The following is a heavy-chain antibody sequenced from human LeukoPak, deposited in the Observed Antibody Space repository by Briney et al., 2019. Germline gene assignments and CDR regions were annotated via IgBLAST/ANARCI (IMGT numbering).Heavy chain of an antibody. CDR1: GFTFSSYA. J-gene: IGHJ4*02. CDR2: ISGGNGAT. V-gene: IGHV3-23*01. D-gene: IGHD6-19*01. CDR3: ARVSSGCGDY. Sequence: GGSLRLSCAASGFTFSSYAMTWVRQAPGKGLEWVSGISGGNGATYYADSVKGRFTISRDNSKNTLYLQMNSLRAEDTAVYYCARVSSGCGDYWGQGTLVTVSS.